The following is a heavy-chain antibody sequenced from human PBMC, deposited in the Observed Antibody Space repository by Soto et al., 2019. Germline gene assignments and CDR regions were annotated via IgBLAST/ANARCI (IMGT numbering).Heavy chain of an antibody. CDR1: GFTFSSYA. V-gene: IGHV3-30*01. CDR2: ISYDGSNE. Sequence: QVQLVESGGGVVQPGRSPRLSCAASGFTFSSYAMHWVRQAPGKGLEWVAVISYDGSNEYYADSVRGRFTISRDNSKNTLYLQMNTLRAEDTAVYYWARDRGSLSSGYYYGIDVWGQGTTVTVSS. CDR3: ARDRGSLSSGYYYGIDV. J-gene: IGHJ6*02. D-gene: IGHD3-10*01.